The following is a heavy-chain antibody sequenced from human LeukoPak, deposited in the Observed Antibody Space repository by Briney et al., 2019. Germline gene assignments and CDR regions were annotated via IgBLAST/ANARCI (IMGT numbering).Heavy chain of an antibody. J-gene: IGHJ4*02. V-gene: IGHV1-69*01. D-gene: IGHD3-10*02. CDR3: ARSRLFDSYFDY. CDR1: GGTFSSYA. Sequence: SVKVSCTASGGTFSSYAISWVRQAPGQGLEWMGGTIPIFGTANYAQKFQGRVTITADESTSTAYMELSSLRSEDTAVYYCARSRLFDSYFDYWGQGTLVTVSS. CDR2: TIPIFGTA.